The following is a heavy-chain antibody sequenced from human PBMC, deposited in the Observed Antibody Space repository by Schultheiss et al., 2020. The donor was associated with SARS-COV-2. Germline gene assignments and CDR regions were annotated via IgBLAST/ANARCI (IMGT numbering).Heavy chain of an antibody. V-gene: IGHV3-7*01. CDR2: IKQDGSEK. J-gene: IGHJ6*02. CDR3: ARSRYSYGYRGSYYYYYGMDV. D-gene: IGHD5-18*01. Sequence: GESLKISCAASGFTFSSYWMSWVRQAPGKGLEWVANIKQDGSEKYYVDSVKGRFTISRDNAKNSLYLQMNSLRAEDTAVYYCARSRYSYGYRGSYYYYYGMDVWGQGTMVTVSS. CDR1: GFTFSSYW.